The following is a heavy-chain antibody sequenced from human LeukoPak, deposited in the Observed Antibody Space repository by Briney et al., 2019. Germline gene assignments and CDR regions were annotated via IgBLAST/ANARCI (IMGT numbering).Heavy chain of an antibody. Sequence: GGTLRLSCAASGFTFSSYGMSWVRQAPGKGLEWVSAISGSGGSTYYADSVKGRFTISRDNSKNTLYLQMNSLRAEDTAVYYCAKSNGYGLVDIWGQGTMVTVSS. CDR1: GFTFSSYG. V-gene: IGHV3-23*01. CDR3: AKSNGYGLVDI. CDR2: ISGSGGST. D-gene: IGHD3-10*01. J-gene: IGHJ3*02.